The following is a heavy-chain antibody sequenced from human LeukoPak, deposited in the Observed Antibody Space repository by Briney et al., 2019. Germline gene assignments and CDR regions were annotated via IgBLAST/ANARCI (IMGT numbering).Heavy chain of an antibody. D-gene: IGHD6-19*01. V-gene: IGHV4-31*03. CDR3: ARPLRYSSGWYDY. CDR1: GGSISSGGYY. CDR2: IYYSGST. J-gene: IGHJ4*02. Sequence: SETLSLTCTVSGGSISSGGYYWSWIRQHPGTGLEWIGYIYYSGSTYYNPSLKSRVTISVDTSKNQFSLKLSSVTAADTAVYYCARPLRYSSGWYDYWGQGTLVTVSS.